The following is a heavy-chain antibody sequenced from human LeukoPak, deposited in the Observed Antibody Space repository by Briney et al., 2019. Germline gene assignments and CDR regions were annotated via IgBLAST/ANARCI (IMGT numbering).Heavy chain of an antibody. CDR1: GGTFSSYA. V-gene: IGHV1-69*13. D-gene: IGHD6-13*01. CDR3: ARPLSGGSSWYSLYYYGMDV. CDR2: IIPIFGTA. Sequence: ASVKVSCKASGGTFSSYAISWVRQATGQGLEWMGGIIPIFGTANYAQKFQGRVTITADESTSTAYMELSSLRSEDTAVYYCARPLSGGSSWYSLYYYGMDVWGQGTTVTVSS. J-gene: IGHJ6*02.